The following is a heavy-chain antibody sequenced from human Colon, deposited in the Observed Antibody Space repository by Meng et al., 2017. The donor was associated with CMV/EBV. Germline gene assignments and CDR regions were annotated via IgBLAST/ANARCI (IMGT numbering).Heavy chain of an antibody. D-gene: IGHD3-10*02. CDR3: ARDRECCLRGKMDV. CDR1: GYTFTSYY. J-gene: IGHJ6*02. V-gene: IGHV1-46*01. CDR2: SNPSGGST. Sequence: ASVKVSCKASGYTFTSYYMHWVRQAPGQGLEWMGMSNPSGGSTSYAQKFQGRVAMTRDTSTSTGYMELSSLRSEDTAVYYCARDRECCLRGKMDVWGQGTTVTVSS.